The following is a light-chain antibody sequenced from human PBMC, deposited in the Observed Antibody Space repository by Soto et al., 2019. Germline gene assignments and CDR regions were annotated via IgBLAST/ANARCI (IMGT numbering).Light chain of an antibody. CDR1: QSISSW. V-gene: IGKV1-5*01. Sequence: GERVTITCRASQSISSWLAWYQQKPGKAPKVLIFDASSLESGVPSRFSGSGSATEFTLTISSLQPDDFATYYCQQYSTYPRAFGQGTKVDIK. CDR2: DAS. J-gene: IGKJ1*01. CDR3: QQYSTYPRA.